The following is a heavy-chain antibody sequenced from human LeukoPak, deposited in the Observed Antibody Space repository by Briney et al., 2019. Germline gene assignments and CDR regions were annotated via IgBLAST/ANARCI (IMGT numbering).Heavy chain of an antibody. CDR2: INHSGST. V-gene: IGHV4-34*01. CDR1: GGSFGGYY. CDR3: ARGLFYYYYYMDV. J-gene: IGHJ6*03. Sequence: PSETLSLTCAVYGGSFGGYYWSWIRQPPGKGLEWIGEINHSGSTNYNPSLKSRVTISVDTSKNQFSLKLSSVTAADTAVYYCARGLFYYYYYMDVWGKGTTVTVSS.